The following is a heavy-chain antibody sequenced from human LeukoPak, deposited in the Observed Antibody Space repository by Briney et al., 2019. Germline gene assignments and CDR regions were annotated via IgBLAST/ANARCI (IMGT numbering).Heavy chain of an antibody. CDR3: ARGTASRTFDY. V-gene: IGHV3-66*01. D-gene: IGHD1/OR15-1a*01. CDR1: GFTVSSNY. CDR2: IYSGGST. J-gene: IGHJ4*02. Sequence: GGSLRLSCAASGFTVSSNYMSWVRRAPGKGLEWVSVIYSGGSTYYADSVKGRFTISRDNSKNTLYLQMNSLRAEDTAVYYCARGTASRTFDYWGQGTLVTVSS.